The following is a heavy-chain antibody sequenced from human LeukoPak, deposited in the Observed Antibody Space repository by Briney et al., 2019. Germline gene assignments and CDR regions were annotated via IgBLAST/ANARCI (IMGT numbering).Heavy chain of an antibody. CDR1: GYTFTSYG. CDR2: ISAYNGNT. D-gene: IGHD3-22*01. Sequence: ASVKVSCKASGYTFTSYGISWVRQAPGQGLEWMGWISAYNGNTNYAQKLQGRVTMTTDTSTSTAYMELRSLRSDDTAVYYCARDYDSSGYYASDYWGQGTLVTVSS. CDR3: ARDYDSSGYYASDY. J-gene: IGHJ4*02. V-gene: IGHV1-18*01.